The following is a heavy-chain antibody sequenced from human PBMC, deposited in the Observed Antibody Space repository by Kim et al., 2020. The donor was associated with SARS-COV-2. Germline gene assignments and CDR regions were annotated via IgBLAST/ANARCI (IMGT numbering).Heavy chain of an antibody. V-gene: IGHV3-64*01. CDR1: GFTFSTYA. D-gene: IGHD6-13*01. J-gene: IGHJ4*02. Sequence: GGSLRLSCAASGFTFSTYAFHWVRQAPGGGLEFVSAISDNGGSIYYSTSVKGRFTISRDNSKNTLYLQMGSLRADDMAVYYCARVPAEGFFDFWGQGTLVTVSS. CDR2: ISDNGGSI. CDR3: ARVPAEGFFDF.